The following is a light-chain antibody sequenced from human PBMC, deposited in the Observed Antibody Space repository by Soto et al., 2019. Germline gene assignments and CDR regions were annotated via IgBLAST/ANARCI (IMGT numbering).Light chain of an antibody. CDR2: DVS. J-gene: IGLJ1*01. Sequence: QSALTQPRSVSGSPGQSVTISCTGTSSDVGGYIYVSWYQQHPGKAPKLIIYDVSKRPSGVPDRFSGSKSGNTASLTISGLQAEDEADYYCCSYAGSYTHYVFGTGTRSPS. CDR1: SSDVGGYIY. CDR3: CSYAGSYTHYV. V-gene: IGLV2-11*01.